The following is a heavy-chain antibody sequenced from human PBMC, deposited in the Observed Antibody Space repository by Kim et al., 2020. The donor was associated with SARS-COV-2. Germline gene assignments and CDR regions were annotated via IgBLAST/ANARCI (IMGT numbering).Heavy chain of an antibody. V-gene: IGHV1-18*04. CDR1: GYTFTSYG. D-gene: IGHD3-10*01. CDR2: ISAYNGNT. CDR3: ARVEELLWFGDYYYGMDV. Sequence: ASVKVSCKASGYTFTSYGISWVRQAPGQGLEWMGWISAYNGNTNYAQKLQGRVTMTTDTSTSTAYMELRSLRSDDTAVYYCARVEELLWFGDYYYGMDVWGQGTTVTVSS. J-gene: IGHJ6*02.